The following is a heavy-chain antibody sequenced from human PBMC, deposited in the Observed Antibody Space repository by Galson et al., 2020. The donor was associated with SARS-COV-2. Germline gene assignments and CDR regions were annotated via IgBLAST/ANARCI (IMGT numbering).Heavy chain of an antibody. V-gene: IGHV3-9*01. CDR3: AKDMGITRVRVTGGNAFDI. Sequence: GGSLRLSCAASGFTFDDYAMHWVRQAPGKGLEWVSGISWNSGSIGYADSVKGRFTISRDNAKNSLYLQMNSLRAEDTALYYCAKDMGITRVRVTGGNAFDIWGQGTMVTVSS. CDR1: GFTFDDYA. D-gene: IGHD3-10*01. CDR2: ISWNSGSI. J-gene: IGHJ3*02.